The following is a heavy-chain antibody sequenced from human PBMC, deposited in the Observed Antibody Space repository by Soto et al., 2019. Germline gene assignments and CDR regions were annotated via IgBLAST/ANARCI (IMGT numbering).Heavy chain of an antibody. Sequence: QVQLQQWGAGLVKPSETLSLSCAVYGQSFSGHSWAWIRQPPGKGLEWIGEINESGSTYYNPSLKIGVTIKTDTYKNQFYLKRSSVSPADTAANFSVRGSDIVAIPGELEGVNYDYWGQGTVVNDSS. CDR2: INESGST. J-gene: IGHJ4*02. D-gene: IGHD1-1*01. CDR3: VRGSDIVAIPGELEGVNYDY. CDR1: GQSFSGHS. V-gene: IGHV4-34*01.